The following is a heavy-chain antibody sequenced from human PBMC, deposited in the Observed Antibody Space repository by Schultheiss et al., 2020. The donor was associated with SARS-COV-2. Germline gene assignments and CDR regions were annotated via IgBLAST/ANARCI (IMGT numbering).Heavy chain of an antibody. CDR3: AKDRIDYDFWSGYYYYYYYMDV. CDR2: INSDGSST. D-gene: IGHD3-3*01. CDR1: GFTFSSYW. J-gene: IGHJ6*03. Sequence: GESLKISCAASGFTFSSYWMHWVRQAPGKGLVWVSRINSDGSSTSYADSVKGRFTISRDNSKNTLYLQMNSLRAEDTAVYYCAKDRIDYDFWSGYYYYYYYMDVWGKGTTVTVSS. V-gene: IGHV3-74*01.